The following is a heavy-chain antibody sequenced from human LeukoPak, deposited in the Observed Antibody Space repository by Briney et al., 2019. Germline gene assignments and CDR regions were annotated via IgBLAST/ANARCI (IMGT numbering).Heavy chain of an antibody. Sequence: PSETLSLTCAVYGGSFSGYYWSWTRQPPGKGLEWIGEINHSGSTNYNPSLKSRVTISVDTSKNQFSLKLSSVTAADTAVYYCARGRVQYYDFWSGYSGFDYWGQGTLVTVSS. V-gene: IGHV4-34*01. J-gene: IGHJ4*02. CDR3: ARGRVQYYDFWSGYSGFDY. CDR2: INHSGST. D-gene: IGHD3-3*01. CDR1: GGSFSGYY.